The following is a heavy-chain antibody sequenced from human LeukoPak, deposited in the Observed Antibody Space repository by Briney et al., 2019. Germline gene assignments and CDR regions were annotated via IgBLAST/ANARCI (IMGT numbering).Heavy chain of an antibody. Sequence: PGGSLRLSCAASGFTVSNNYISWVRQAPGKGLEWVSVTYTGGSTDYADSVKGRFTISRDNSDNKVYLQMNSLRLEDTAVYYCAKPSDTFLAYYYYGMDVWGLGTTVTVSS. J-gene: IGHJ6*02. CDR2: TYTGGST. D-gene: IGHD1-14*01. V-gene: IGHV3-53*05. CDR3: AKPSDTFLAYYYYGMDV. CDR1: GFTVSNNY.